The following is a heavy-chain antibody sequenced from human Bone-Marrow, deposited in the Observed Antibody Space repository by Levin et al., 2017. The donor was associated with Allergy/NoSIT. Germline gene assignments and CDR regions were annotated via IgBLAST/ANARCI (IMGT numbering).Heavy chain of an antibody. CDR1: GFTFSEYG. Sequence: SCAASGFTFSEYGMHWVRQAPGKGLEWLAFIYYDGSKEDYADSVKGRFTISRDDSTNTLSLRMNGLRADDTATYYCARDRSSGWSDYWGQGTLVTVSS. J-gene: IGHJ4*02. CDR2: IYYDGSKE. V-gene: IGHV3-33*01. CDR3: ARDRSSGWSDY. D-gene: IGHD6-19*01.